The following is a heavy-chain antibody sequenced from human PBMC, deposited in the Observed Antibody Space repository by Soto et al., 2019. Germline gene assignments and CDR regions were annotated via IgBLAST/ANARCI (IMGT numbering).Heavy chain of an antibody. CDR1: AFTFSSYA. CDR2: MSGTGGST. CDR3: AKAVFSSGWSPSYFDY. D-gene: IGHD6-19*01. Sequence: EVQLLESGGGLVQPGRSLRLSCAASAFTFSSYAMNWVRQAPGKGLEWVSAMSGTGGSTYYADSVKGRFTISRDNSKNTLYLQMNSLRVEDTAVFYCAKAVFSSGWSPSYFDYWGQGTLVTVSS. V-gene: IGHV3-23*01. J-gene: IGHJ4*02.